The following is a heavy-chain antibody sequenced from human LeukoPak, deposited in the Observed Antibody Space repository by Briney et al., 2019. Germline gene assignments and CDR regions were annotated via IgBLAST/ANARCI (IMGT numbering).Heavy chain of an antibody. V-gene: IGHV4-59*01. CDR1: GGSISSYY. D-gene: IGHD3-22*01. CDR2: IYYSGST. Sequence: SETLSLTCTVSGGSISSYYWSWIRQPPGKGLEWIGYIYYSGSTNYNPSLKSRVTISVDTSKNQFPLKLSSVTAADTAVYYCARGRRDYYDSSGYYYDYWGQGTLVTVSS. J-gene: IGHJ4*02. CDR3: ARGRRDYYDSSGYYYDY.